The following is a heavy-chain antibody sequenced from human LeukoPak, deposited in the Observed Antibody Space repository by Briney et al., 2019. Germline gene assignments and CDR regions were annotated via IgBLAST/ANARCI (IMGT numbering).Heavy chain of an antibody. CDR3: ARDLGGVVPAAHFDY. D-gene: IGHD2-2*01. CDR1: GFTFTSSA. Sequence: SVKVSCKASGFTFTSSAVQWVRQARGQRLEWIGWIVVGSGNTNYAQKFQERVTMTRDTSTSTVYMELSSLRSEDTAVYYCARDLGGVVPAAHFDYWGQGTLVTVSS. V-gene: IGHV1-58*01. J-gene: IGHJ4*02. CDR2: IVVGSGNT.